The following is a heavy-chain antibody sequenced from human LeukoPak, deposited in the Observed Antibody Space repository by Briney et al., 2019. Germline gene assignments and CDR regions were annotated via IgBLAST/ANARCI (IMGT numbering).Heavy chain of an antibody. J-gene: IGHJ4*02. CDR2: IYSGGST. CDR1: GFTVSSNY. Sequence: GGSLRLSCAASGFTVSSNYMSWVRQAPGKGLEWVSVIYSGGSTYYADSVKGRFTISRDNSKNTLYLQMNSLRAEYTAVYYCAREASLRYDSSGYHYYWGQGTLVTVSS. D-gene: IGHD3-22*01. V-gene: IGHV3-66*01. CDR3: AREASLRYDSSGYHYY.